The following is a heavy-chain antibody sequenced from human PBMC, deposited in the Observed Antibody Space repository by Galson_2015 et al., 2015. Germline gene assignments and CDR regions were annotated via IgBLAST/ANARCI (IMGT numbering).Heavy chain of an antibody. CDR1: GGSISSYY. D-gene: IGHD6-19*01. J-gene: IGHJ4*02. CDR3: ARGSTDEWLVRDY. V-gene: IGHV4-59*01. CDR2: IYYSGST. Sequence: TPSETLSLTCTVSGGSISSYYWSWIRQPPGKGLEWIGYIYYSGSTNYNPSLKSRVTISVDTSKNQFSLKLSSVTAADTAVYYCARGSTDEWLVRDYWGQGTLVTVTS.